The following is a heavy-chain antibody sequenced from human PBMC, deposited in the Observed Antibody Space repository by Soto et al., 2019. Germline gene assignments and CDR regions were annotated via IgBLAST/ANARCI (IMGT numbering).Heavy chain of an antibody. V-gene: IGHV1-8*01. J-gene: IGHJ5*02. D-gene: IGHD3-3*01. Sequence: ASVKVSCKASGYTFTSYDINWVRQATGQGLEWMGWMNPNSGNTGYAQKFQGRVTMTRNTSISTAYMELSSLRSEDTAVYYCARDRCDFWSGYSNWFDPWGQGTLVTVSS. CDR3: ARDRCDFWSGYSNWFDP. CDR2: MNPNSGNT. CDR1: GYTFTSYD.